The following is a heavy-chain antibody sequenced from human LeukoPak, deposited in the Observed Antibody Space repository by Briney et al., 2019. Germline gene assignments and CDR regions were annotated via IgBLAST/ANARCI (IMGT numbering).Heavy chain of an antibody. CDR1: GFTFSSYA. V-gene: IGHV3-23*01. CDR3: ARDLSLYCSGGSCYSLNY. Sequence: GSLRLSCAASGFTFSSYAMSWVRQAPGKGLEWVSAISGSGGSTYYADSVKGRFTISRDNAKNSLYLQMNRLRAEDTAVYYCARDLSLYCSGGSCYSLNYWGQGTLVTVSS. D-gene: IGHD2-15*01. CDR2: ISGSGGST. J-gene: IGHJ4*02.